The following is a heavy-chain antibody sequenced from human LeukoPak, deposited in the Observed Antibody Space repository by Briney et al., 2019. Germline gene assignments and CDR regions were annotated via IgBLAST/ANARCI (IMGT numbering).Heavy chain of an antibody. Sequence: GGSLRLSCAASGFTVSSNYMSWVRQAPGKGLEWVSVIYSGGSTYYADSVKGRFTISRDNSKNTLYLQMNSLRAEDTAVYYCAKDLVVAAAGTWFDPWGQGTLVTVSS. D-gene: IGHD6-13*01. CDR3: AKDLVVAAAGTWFDP. CDR2: IYSGGST. V-gene: IGHV3-53*01. J-gene: IGHJ5*02. CDR1: GFTVSSNY.